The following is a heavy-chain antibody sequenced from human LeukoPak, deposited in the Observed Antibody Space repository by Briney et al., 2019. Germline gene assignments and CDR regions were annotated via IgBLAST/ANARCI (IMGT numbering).Heavy chain of an antibody. CDR3: AKDLRGMVRGVIGWFDP. CDR1: GFTFSSYA. Sequence: GGSLRLSCAASGFTFSSYAMSWVRQAPGKGLEWVSAISGSGGSTYYAGSVKGRFTISRDNSKNTLYLQMNSLRAEDTAVYYCAKDLRGMVRGVIGWFDPWGQGTLVTVSS. CDR2: ISGSGGST. D-gene: IGHD3-10*01. J-gene: IGHJ5*02. V-gene: IGHV3-23*01.